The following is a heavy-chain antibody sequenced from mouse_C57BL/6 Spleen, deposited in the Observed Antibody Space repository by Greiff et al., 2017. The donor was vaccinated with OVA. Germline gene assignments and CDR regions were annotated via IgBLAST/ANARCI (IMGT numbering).Heavy chain of an antibody. CDR2: INPNNGGT. D-gene: IGHD1-1*01. V-gene: IGHV1-26*01. Sequence: EVQLQQSGPELVKPGASVKISCKASGYTFTDYYMNWVKQSHGKSLEWIGDINPNNGGTSYNQKFKGKATLTVDKSSSTAYMELRSLTSEDSAVYYCARPATVVAKGCAYWGQGTLGTVSA. J-gene: IGHJ3*01. CDR1: GYTFTDYY. CDR3: ARPATVVAKGCAY.